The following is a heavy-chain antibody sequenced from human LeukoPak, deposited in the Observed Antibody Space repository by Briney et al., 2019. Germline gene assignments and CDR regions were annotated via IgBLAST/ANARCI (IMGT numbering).Heavy chain of an antibody. CDR1: GFTFRSYT. CDR3: ARDLRELPL. CDR2: ISSSSNYI. J-gene: IGHJ4*02. Sequence: PGGSLRLSCAASGFTFRSYTMTWVRQAPGKGLEWVSSISSSSNYIYYADSVKGRFTSSRDNAKNSLYLQMNSLRAEDTAVYYCARDLRELPLWGQGTLVTVSS. V-gene: IGHV3-21*01. D-gene: IGHD1-26*01.